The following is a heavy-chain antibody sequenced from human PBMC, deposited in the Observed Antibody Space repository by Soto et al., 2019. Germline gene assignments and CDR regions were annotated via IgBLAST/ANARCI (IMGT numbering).Heavy chain of an antibody. V-gene: IGHV3-23*01. J-gene: IGHJ5*02. CDR3: AKDRGRPNWFDP. Sequence: GGSLRLSCAASGFSFSSYAMSWVRQAPGKGLEWVSAISGSGGSTYYADSVKGRFTISRDNYKNPLYLQRNSLGAADTAVYACAKDRGRPNWFDPWGQGTLVTVSS. CDR2: ISGSGGST. CDR1: GFSFSSYA.